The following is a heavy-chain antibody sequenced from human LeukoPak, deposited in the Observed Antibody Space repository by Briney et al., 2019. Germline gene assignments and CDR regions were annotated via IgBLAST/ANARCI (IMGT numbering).Heavy chain of an antibody. CDR3: ARRGYDSSGYRDAFDI. Sequence: GESLKISCKGSGYSFTNYWIGWVRQMPGKGLEWMGIIYPGDSDTTYSPSFQGQVTISADKSISTAYLQWSSLKASDTAMYYCARRGYDSSGYRDAFDIWGQGTMVTVSS. CDR2: IYPGDSDT. J-gene: IGHJ3*02. CDR1: GYSFTNYW. D-gene: IGHD3-22*01. V-gene: IGHV5-51*01.